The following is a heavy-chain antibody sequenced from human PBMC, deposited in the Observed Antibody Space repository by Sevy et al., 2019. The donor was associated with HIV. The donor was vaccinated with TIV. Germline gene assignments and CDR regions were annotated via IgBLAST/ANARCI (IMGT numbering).Heavy chain of an antibody. D-gene: IGHD3-22*01. CDR2: INHSGST. J-gene: IGHJ5*02. CDR3: ARGYGSIYDSSGYYYWFDP. Sequence: SETLSLTCAVYGGSFSGYYWSWIRQPPGKGLEWIGEINHSGSTNYNPSLKSRVTISVDTSKNQFSLKLSSVTAADTAVYYSARGYGSIYDSSGYYYWFDPWGQGTLVTVSS. V-gene: IGHV4-34*01. CDR1: GGSFSGYY.